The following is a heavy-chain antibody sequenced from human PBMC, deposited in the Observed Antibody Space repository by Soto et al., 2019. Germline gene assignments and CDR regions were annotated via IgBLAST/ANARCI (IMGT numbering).Heavy chain of an antibody. CDR1: GYSFTIYW. D-gene: IGHD6-6*01. J-gene: IGHJ5*02. Sequence: GESLKISCKGSGYSFTIYWISWVRQRPGKGLEWMGRIDPSDSYTNYSPSFQGHVTISADKSISTAYLQWSSLKASDTAMYYCARGRSSSPGWFDPWGQGTLVTVSS. CDR3: ARGRSSSPGWFDP. CDR2: IDPSDSYT. V-gene: IGHV5-10-1*01.